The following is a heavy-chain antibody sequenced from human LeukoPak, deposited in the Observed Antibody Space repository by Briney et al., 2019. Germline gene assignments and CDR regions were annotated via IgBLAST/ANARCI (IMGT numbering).Heavy chain of an antibody. Sequence: SETLSLTCTVSGGSISSGDYYWSWIRQPPGKGLEWIGYIYYSGSTYYNPSLKSRVTISVDTSKNQFSLKLSSVTAADTAVYYCARGHYYDSSGYYYSDAFDIWGQGTMVTVSS. CDR2: IYYSGST. CDR1: GGSISSGDYY. J-gene: IGHJ3*02. V-gene: IGHV4-30-4*01. D-gene: IGHD3-22*01. CDR3: ARGHYYDSSGYYYSDAFDI.